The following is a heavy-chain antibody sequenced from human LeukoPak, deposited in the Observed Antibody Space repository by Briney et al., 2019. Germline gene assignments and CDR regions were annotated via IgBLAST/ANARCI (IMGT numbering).Heavy chain of an antibody. D-gene: IGHD2-15*01. V-gene: IGHV3-30*02. CDR2: IRYDGSNK. Sequence: GGSLRLSCAVSGFTFSSYGMHWVRQAPGKGLEWVAFIRYDGSNKYYADSVKGRFTISRDNSKNTLYLQMNSLRAEDTAVYYCARGLGYCSGGSCQNYFDYWGQGTLVTVSS. CDR3: ARGLGYCSGGSCQNYFDY. CDR1: GFTFSSYG. J-gene: IGHJ4*02.